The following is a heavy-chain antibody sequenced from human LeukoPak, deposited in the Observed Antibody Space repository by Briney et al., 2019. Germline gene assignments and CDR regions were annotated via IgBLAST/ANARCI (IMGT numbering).Heavy chain of an antibody. CDR2: TYYRSKWYN. V-gene: IGHV6-1*01. Sequence: SQTLSLTCAISGDSVSSNSAAWNWIRQSPSRGLEWLGRTYYRSKWYNDYAVSVKSRITINPDTSKNQFSLQLNSVTPEDTAVYYCARGSSGWYRGLDWFDPWGQGTLVTVSS. CDR3: ARGSSGWYRGLDWFDP. CDR1: GDSVSSNSAA. J-gene: IGHJ5*02. D-gene: IGHD6-19*01.